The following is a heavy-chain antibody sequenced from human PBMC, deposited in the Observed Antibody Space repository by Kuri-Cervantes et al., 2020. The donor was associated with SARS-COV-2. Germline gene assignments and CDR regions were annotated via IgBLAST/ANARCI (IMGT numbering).Heavy chain of an antibody. V-gene: IGHV3-30*02. J-gene: IGHJ4*02. D-gene: IGHD1-26*01. CDR2: IRYDGSNK. CDR1: GFTFSSYG. Sequence: GGSLRLSCAASGFTFSSYGMHWVRQAPGKGLEWVAFIRYDGSNKYYADSVKGRFTISRDNSKNTLTLQMTSLRAEDTAVYYCVKNNGGRNYYFDYWGQGTLVTVSS. CDR3: VKNNGGRNYYFDY.